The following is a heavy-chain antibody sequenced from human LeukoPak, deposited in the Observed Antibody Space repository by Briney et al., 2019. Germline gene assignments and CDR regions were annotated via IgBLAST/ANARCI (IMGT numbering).Heavy chain of an antibody. Sequence: GGSLRLSCAASGFTVSSNYMSWVRQAPGKGLEWVSAISGSGGSTYYADSVKGRFTISRDNSKNTLYLQMNSLRAEDTAVYYCAKGGRVRGVIIRPDAFDIWGQGTMVTVSS. V-gene: IGHV3-23*01. J-gene: IGHJ3*02. CDR3: AKGGRVRGVIIRPDAFDI. CDR2: ISGSGGST. D-gene: IGHD3-10*01. CDR1: GFTVSSNY.